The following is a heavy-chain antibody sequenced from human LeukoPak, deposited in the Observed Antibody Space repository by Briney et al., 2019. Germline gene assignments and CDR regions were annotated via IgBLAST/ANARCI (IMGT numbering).Heavy chain of an antibody. J-gene: IGHJ3*02. CDR3: ARMVRGADAFDI. D-gene: IGHD3-10*01. CDR2: IDWDDDK. Sequence: SGPALVHPTPTLTLTCTFSGFSRSASGMRVSWIRQPPEKALEWLARIDWDDDKFYSTSLKTRLTISKDTSKNQVVLTMTNIDPVDTATYYCARMVRGADAFDIWGQGTVVTVSS. CDR1: GFSRSASGMR. V-gene: IGHV2-70*04.